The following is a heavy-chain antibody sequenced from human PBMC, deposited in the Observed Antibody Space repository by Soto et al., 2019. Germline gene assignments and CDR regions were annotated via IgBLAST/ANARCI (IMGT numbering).Heavy chain of an antibody. Sequence: ASVKVSCKASGYTFTSYGISWVRQAPGQGLEWMGWISAYNGNTNYAQKLQGRVTMTTDTSTSTAYMELRSLRSDDTAVSYWASTDPWEPGGWNNWCDPWGQGTMCTVSS. CDR2: ISAYNGNT. D-gene: IGHD1-26*01. J-gene: IGHJ5*02. CDR3: ASTDPWEPGGWNNWCDP. V-gene: IGHV1-18*01. CDR1: GYTFTSYG.